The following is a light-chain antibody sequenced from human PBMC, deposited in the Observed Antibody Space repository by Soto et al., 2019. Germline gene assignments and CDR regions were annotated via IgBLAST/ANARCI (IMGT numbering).Light chain of an antibody. V-gene: IGKV1-5*03. CDR2: KAS. CDR3: QQSYTTPVYS. CDR1: QTINTW. J-gene: IGKJ2*01. Sequence: DIQITQSPSTLSASVGDRVTITCRASQTINTWLAWYQQKPGKAPKFLIYKASTLESGVPSRFSGSGSGTEFTLTISSLQPEDFATYFCQQSYTTPVYSFGQGTKVDIK.